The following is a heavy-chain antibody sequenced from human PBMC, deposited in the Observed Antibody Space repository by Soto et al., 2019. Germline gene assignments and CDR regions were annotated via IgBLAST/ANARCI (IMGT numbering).Heavy chain of an antibody. Sequence: QVQLVESGGGLVKPGGSLRLSCAASGFTFSDYYMSWIRQAPGKGLEWVSYISSSGSTIYYADSVKGRFTISRDNAKNSLYQQMNSLRAEDTAVYECARDIMVGFDGYYDAFDIWGQGTMVTVSS. CDR2: ISSSGSTI. CDR3: ARDIMVGFDGYYDAFDI. D-gene: IGHD3-16*01. J-gene: IGHJ3*02. V-gene: IGHV3-11*01. CDR1: GFTFSDYY.